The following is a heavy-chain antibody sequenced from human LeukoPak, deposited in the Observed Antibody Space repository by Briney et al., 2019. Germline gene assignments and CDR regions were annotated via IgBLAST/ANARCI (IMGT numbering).Heavy chain of an antibody. CDR2: INHSGST. CDR1: GYSISGGYY. V-gene: IGHV4-34*01. J-gene: IGHJ4*02. Sequence: SETLSLTCTVSGYSISGGYYWSWIRQPPGKGLEWIGEINHSGSTNYNPSLKSRVTISVDTSKNQFSLKLSSVTAADTAVYYCARGRRGYSYGYIPTPFDYWGQGTLVTVSS. CDR3: ARGRRGYSYGYIPTPFDY. D-gene: IGHD5-18*01.